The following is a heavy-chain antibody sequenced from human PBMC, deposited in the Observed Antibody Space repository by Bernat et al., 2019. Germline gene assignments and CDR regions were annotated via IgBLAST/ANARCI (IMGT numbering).Heavy chain of an antibody. CDR3: ARAPIAARSPFDY. D-gene: IGHD6-6*01. CDR1: GGSISSYY. CDR2: IYYSGST. Sequence: QVQLQESGPGLVKPSETLSLTCTVSGGSISSYYWSWIRQPPGKGLEWIGYIYYSGSTNYNPSLKSRVTISVDTSKNQFSLKLSSVTAADTAVYYCARAPIAARSPFDYWGQGTLVTVSS. V-gene: IGHV4-59*01. J-gene: IGHJ4*02.